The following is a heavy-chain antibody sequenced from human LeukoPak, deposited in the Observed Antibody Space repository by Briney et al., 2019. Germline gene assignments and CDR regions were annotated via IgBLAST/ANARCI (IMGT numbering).Heavy chain of an antibody. CDR1: GFSFSENY. D-gene: IGHD5-24*01. J-gene: IGHJ4*02. CDR3: VKETRGTTIYY. Sequence: GGSLRLSCAASGFSFSENYMSWVRQAPGKGLEWVSVIYRGDATYYADSVKGRFNISRDSFENTVYLQMDSLRAVDTAVYYCVKETRGTTIYYWGQGTLVTVSS. V-gene: IGHV3-66*01. CDR2: IYRGDAT.